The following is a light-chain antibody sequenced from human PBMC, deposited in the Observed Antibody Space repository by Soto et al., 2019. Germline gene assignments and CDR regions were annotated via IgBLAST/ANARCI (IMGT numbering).Light chain of an antibody. CDR3: QQSYSNPLT. J-gene: IGKJ5*01. CDR1: QSISSY. Sequence: DIQMTQSPSSLSASVGDRVTITCRASQSISSYLNWYQQKPGKAPKLLIYAASSLQSGVPSRFSRSGSGTDFTLTISSLQPEDFVTYDCQQSYSNPLTFGEGTRLEIK. V-gene: IGKV1-39*01. CDR2: AAS.